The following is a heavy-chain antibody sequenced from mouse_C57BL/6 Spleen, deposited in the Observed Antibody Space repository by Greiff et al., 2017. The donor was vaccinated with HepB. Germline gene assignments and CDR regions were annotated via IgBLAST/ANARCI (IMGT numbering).Heavy chain of an antibody. V-gene: IGHV1-15*01. D-gene: IGHD1-1*02. J-gene: IGHJ2*01. Sequence: QVQLQQSGAELVRPGASVTLSCKASGYTFTDYEMHWVKQTPVHGLEWIGAIDPETGGTAYNQKFKGKATLTADKSSSTAYMELRSLTSEDSAVYYCTRRRWYYFDYWGQGTTLTVSS. CDR2: IDPETGGT. CDR1: GYTFTDYE. CDR3: TRRRWYYFDY.